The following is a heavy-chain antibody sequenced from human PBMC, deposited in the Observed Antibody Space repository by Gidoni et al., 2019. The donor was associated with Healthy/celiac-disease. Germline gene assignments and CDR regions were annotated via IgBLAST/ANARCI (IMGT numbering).Heavy chain of an antibody. Sequence: QVQLQDSAPGLVKPSEPLSLTCPVSGGSISSYYWIWIRQPAGKGLELIGRIYTSGRTNYNPSLKSRVTMSVDTSKNQFSLKLSSVTAADTAVYYCARDSCSGGSCYTTGAFDIWGQGTMVTVSS. D-gene: IGHD2-15*01. J-gene: IGHJ3*02. CDR1: GGSISSYY. CDR2: IYTSGRT. CDR3: ARDSCSGGSCYTTGAFDI. V-gene: IGHV4-4*07.